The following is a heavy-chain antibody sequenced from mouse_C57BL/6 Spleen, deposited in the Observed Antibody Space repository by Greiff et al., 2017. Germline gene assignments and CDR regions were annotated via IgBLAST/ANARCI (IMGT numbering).Heavy chain of an antibody. CDR1: GYTFTSSG. CDR2: IYPRSGNT. CDR3: ARWGTTVVATDYAMDY. Sequence: VQLQQSGAELARPGASVKLSCKASGYTFTSSGISWVKQRTGQGLEWIGEIYPRSGNTYYDEKFKGKATLTADKSSSTAYMELRSLTSEDSAVYFCARWGTTVVATDYAMDYWGQGTSVTVSS. V-gene: IGHV1-81*01. D-gene: IGHD1-1*01. J-gene: IGHJ4*01.